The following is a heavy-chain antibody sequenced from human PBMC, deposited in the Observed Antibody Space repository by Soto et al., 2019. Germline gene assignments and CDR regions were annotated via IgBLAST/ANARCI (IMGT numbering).Heavy chain of an antibody. V-gene: IGHV3-23*01. J-gene: IGHJ4*02. CDR1: GFTFSSHV. CDR2: ISTGGGST. D-gene: IGHD6-25*01. Sequence: EVQLLESGGGLVQPGGSLRLSCAASGFTFSSHVMSWVRQAPGKGLEWVSGISTGGGSTDYADSEKGRFTISRDNSKNTLHLQMKSLRAEDTAVYYCARSREIIASAGSFDYWGQGNLVTVSS. CDR3: ARSREIIASAGSFDY.